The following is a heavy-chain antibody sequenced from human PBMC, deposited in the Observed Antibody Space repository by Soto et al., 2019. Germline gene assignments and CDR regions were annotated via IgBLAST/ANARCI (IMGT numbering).Heavy chain of an antibody. CDR1: GGTFSSYA. CDR2: IIPIFGTA. V-gene: IGHV1-69*13. J-gene: IGHJ3*02. D-gene: IGHD2-2*01. Sequence: SVKVSCKASGGTFSSYAISWVRQAPGQGLEWMGGIIPIFGTANYAQKFQGRVTITADESTSTAYMELSSLRSEDTAVYFFARDIEDCSSTSCYRAFDNWGQGTMVTVSS. CDR3: ARDIEDCSSTSCYRAFDN.